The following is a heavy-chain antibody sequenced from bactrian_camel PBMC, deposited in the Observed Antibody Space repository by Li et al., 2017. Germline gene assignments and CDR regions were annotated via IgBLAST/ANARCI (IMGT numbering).Heavy chain of an antibody. J-gene: IGHJ4*01. CDR1: GNTGWPNF. V-gene: IGHV3S40*01. CDR2: LYTGGGVI. Sequence: DVQLVESGGDSVQPGGSLRLSCVASGNTGWPNFMGWFRQSPGKEREGFAALYTGGGVINYADSVKDRYTISRDSAKNTVYLQMNDLQPEDTAMYYCAALISCADLEGVKKGFALIPFSGQGTQVTVS. D-gene: IGHD5*01.